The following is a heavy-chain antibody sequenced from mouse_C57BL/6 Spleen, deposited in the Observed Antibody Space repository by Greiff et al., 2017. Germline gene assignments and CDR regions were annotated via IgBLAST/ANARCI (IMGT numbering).Heavy chain of an antibody. Sequence: EVQGVESGEGLVKPGGSLKLSCAASGFTFSSYALSWVRQTPEKRLEWVAYISSGGDYIYYADTVKGRFTIARDNARNTLYLQMSSLKSEDTAMYYCTNLYYGSSSAWFAYWGQGTLVTVSA. CDR3: TNLYYGSSSAWFAY. J-gene: IGHJ3*01. CDR2: ISSGGDYI. V-gene: IGHV5-9-1*02. CDR1: GFTFSSYA. D-gene: IGHD1-1*01.